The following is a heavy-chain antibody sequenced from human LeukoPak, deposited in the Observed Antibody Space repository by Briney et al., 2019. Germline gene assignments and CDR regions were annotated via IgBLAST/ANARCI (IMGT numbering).Heavy chain of an antibody. V-gene: IGHV4-39*07. CDR1: GGSISSSSYY. CDR3: AKSHSNWGGLDAFEI. Sequence: SETQSLTCTVSGGSISSSSYYWGWIRQPPGKGLEWIGSIYYSGSTYYNPSLKSRVTISVDTSKNQFSLKLSSVTAEDTALYYCAKSHSNWGGLDAFEIGGQGTLVTVYS. D-gene: IGHD3-16*01. J-gene: IGHJ3*02. CDR2: IYYSGST.